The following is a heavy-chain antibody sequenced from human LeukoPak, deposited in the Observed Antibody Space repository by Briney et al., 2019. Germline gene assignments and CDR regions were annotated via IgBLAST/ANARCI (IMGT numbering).Heavy chain of an antibody. D-gene: IGHD3-22*01. CDR1: GYTFTSYG. J-gene: IGHJ6*03. Sequence: ASVKVSCKASGYTFTSYGISWVRQAPGQGLEWMGWISAYNGNTNYAQKLQGRVTMTTDTSTSTAYMELRSLRSDDTAVYYCAREKTDQTYYYDSSGYFGFLGPKHYYMDVWGKGTTVTVSS. CDR3: AREKTDQTYYYDSSGYFGFLGPKHYYMDV. CDR2: ISAYNGNT. V-gene: IGHV1-18*01.